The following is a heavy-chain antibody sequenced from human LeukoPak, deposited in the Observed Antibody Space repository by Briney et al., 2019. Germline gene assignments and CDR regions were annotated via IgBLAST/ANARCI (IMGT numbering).Heavy chain of an antibody. CDR3: ARDVGRSYDLDY. J-gene: IGHJ4*02. V-gene: IGHV1-18*01. Sequence: ASVKVSCMASGYTFTSYGISWVRQAPGQGLDWMGWISAYNGNTDYAQSVQGRATMTIDTSTSTVYMELRSLRSGDTAVYYCARDVGRSYDLDYWGQGTLVTVSS. CDR1: GYTFTSYG. CDR2: ISAYNGNT. D-gene: IGHD3-16*01.